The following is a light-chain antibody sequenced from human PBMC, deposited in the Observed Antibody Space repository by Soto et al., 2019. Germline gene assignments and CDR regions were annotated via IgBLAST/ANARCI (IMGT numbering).Light chain of an antibody. J-gene: IGKJ2*01. V-gene: IGKV3-15*01. Sequence: EIGMTQSPSTLSVSTGERATLSCRASQSVSSNLAWYQQKPGQAPRLLIYGASTRATGIPARFSGSGSGTEFTLTISSLQSEDFAVYYCQQYNTWPYTFGQGTKLEIK. CDR3: QQYNTWPYT. CDR1: QSVSSN. CDR2: GAS.